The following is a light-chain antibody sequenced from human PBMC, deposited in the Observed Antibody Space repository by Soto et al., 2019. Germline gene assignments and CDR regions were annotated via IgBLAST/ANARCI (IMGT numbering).Light chain of an antibody. CDR1: QSVSSSY. CDR3: QQYGSPPLT. Sequence: EIVLTQSPGTLSLSPVERATLSCGASQSVSSSYLAWYQQKPGQAPRLLIYGASSRATRIPDSFSGSGSGTDFTLTISRLEPEDFAVYYCQQYGSPPLTFGGGTKVDIK. V-gene: IGKV3-20*01. CDR2: GAS. J-gene: IGKJ4*01.